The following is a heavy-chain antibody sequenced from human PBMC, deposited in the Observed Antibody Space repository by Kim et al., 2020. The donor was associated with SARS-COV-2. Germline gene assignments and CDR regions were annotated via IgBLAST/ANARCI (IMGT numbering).Heavy chain of an antibody. D-gene: IGHD1-26*01. CDR1: GGSISSYY. CDR3: ARGDWYRGGFSDY. J-gene: IGHJ4*02. Sequence: SETLSLTCTVSGGSISSYYWTWIRQPPGKGLEWIGYISYSGNTNYNPSLKSRVTMSVDTSKNQFSLKLSSVTAADTAVYYCARGDWYRGGFSDYWGQGTL. V-gene: IGHV4-59*01. CDR2: ISYSGNT.